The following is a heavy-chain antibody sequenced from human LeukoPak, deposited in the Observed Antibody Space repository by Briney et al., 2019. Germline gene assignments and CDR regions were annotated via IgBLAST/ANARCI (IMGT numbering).Heavy chain of an antibody. V-gene: IGHV4-39*07. CDR1: GGSISSSSYY. Sequence: SETLSLTCTVSGGSISSSSYYWGWIRQPPGKGLEWIGSIYYSGSTYYNPSLKSRVTISVDTSKNQFSLKLSSVTAADTAVYYCARVHTYYDILTGYLNNWFDPWGQGTLVTVSS. CDR3: ARVHTYYDILTGYLNNWFDP. D-gene: IGHD3-9*01. J-gene: IGHJ5*02. CDR2: IYYSGST.